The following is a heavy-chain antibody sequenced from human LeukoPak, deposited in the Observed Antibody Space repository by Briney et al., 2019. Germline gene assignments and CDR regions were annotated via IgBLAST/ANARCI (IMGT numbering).Heavy chain of an antibody. CDR1: GFTFSSYE. Sequence: PGGSLRLSCAASGFTFSSYEMNWVRQAPGKGLEWVSYISSSGSTIYYADSVKGRFIISRDNAKNSLYLQMNSLRAEDTAVYYCARVGGYSYGFPSHFDYWGQGTLITVSS. CDR3: ARVGGYSYGFPSHFDY. CDR2: ISSSGSTI. V-gene: IGHV3-48*03. D-gene: IGHD5-18*01. J-gene: IGHJ4*02.